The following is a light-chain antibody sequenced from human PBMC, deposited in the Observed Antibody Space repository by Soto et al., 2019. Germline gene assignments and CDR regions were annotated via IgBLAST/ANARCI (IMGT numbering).Light chain of an antibody. Sequence: EIVMTQSPATLSVSPGERATLSCRASQSVSSNLAWYQQKPGQAPRLLIYGVSTRATGIPARFSGSGSGTEFTLTISSLQSEDFAVYYCQQYNNWPPSTFGQGTRLDSK. J-gene: IGKJ5*01. V-gene: IGKV3-15*01. CDR2: GVS. CDR1: QSVSSN. CDR3: QQYNNWPPST.